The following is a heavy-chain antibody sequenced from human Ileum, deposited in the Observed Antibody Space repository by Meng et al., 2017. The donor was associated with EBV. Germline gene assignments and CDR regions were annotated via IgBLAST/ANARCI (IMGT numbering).Heavy chain of an antibody. CDR1: GYNFTNYG. Sequence: QVVQVGSEVKKLRASEKCSVKASGYNFTNYGITWVRHAPGQGLEWMGWISAYNGNTNYAQTLQGRVTMTTDTSTSTAYMELGRLRSDDTAVYYCARVEVGITSGDYWGQGTLVTVSS. CDR3: ARVEVGITSGDY. D-gene: IGHD1-26*01. J-gene: IGHJ4*02. V-gene: IGHV1-18*01. CDR2: ISAYNGNT.